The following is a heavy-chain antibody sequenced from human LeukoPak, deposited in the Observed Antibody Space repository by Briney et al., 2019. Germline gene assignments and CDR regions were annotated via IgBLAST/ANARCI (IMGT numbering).Heavy chain of an antibody. V-gene: IGHV4-59*08. CDR2: IYYSGTT. CDR1: GGSISSYY. J-gene: IGHJ3*02. CDR3: ARHGYYDFWSGYNDAFDI. D-gene: IGHD3-3*01. Sequence: SETLSLTCTVSGGSISSYYWSWIREPPGKGLEWIGYIYYSGTTNYNPSLKSRVTISADTSKNQFSLKLTSVTAADTAVYYCARHGYYDFWSGYNDAFDIWGQGTMVTVSS.